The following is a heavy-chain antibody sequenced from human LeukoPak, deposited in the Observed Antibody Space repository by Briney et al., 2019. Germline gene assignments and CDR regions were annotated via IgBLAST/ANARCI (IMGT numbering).Heavy chain of an antibody. Sequence: GASVEVSCKASGYTFTGYYMHWVRQAPGQGLEWMGRINPNSGGTNYAQKFQGRVTISVDMSKNQFSLKLSSVTAADTAVYYCARGPPAKPGTGYYYGMDVWGQGTTVTVSS. CDR3: ARGPPAKPGTGYYYGMDV. D-gene: IGHD2-2*01. CDR1: GYTFTGYY. CDR2: INPNSGGT. J-gene: IGHJ6*02. V-gene: IGHV1-2*06.